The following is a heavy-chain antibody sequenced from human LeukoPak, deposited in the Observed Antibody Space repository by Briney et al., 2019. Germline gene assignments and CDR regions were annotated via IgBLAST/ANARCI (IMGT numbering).Heavy chain of an antibody. Sequence: GASVKVSCKASGYTFTSYGISWVRQAPGQGLEWMGWISAYNGNTNYAQKLQGRVTMTTDTSTSTAYMKLRSLRSDDTAVYYCARAGSSTSYPRDFDHWGQGTLVTVSS. CDR3: ARAGSSTSYPRDFDH. CDR2: ISAYNGNT. J-gene: IGHJ4*02. V-gene: IGHV1-18*01. CDR1: GYTFTSYG. D-gene: IGHD2-2*01.